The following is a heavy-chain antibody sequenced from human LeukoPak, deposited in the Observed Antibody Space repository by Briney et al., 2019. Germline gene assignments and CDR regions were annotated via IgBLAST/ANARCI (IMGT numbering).Heavy chain of an antibody. CDR2: ISHTGLT. CDR3: ARVPDITARPCDT. Sequence: ASETLSLTCAVFGGSFSGYYWTLIRQTPGKGLEWIGEISHTGLTGSNPSLKSRVTIFVDSSKKQFSLRMTSVTAADTGVYYCARVPDITARPCDTWGPGTLVTVSS. D-gene: IGHD1-1*01. J-gene: IGHJ5*02. V-gene: IGHV4-34*01. CDR1: GGSFSGYY.